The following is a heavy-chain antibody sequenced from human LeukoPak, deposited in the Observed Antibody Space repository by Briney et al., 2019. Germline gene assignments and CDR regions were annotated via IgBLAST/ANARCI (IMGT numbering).Heavy chain of an antibody. CDR1: GYTFTSYA. J-gene: IGHJ3*02. Sequence: ASVKVSCKASGYTFTSYAMHWVRQAPGQRLEWMGWISAGNGNTKYSQKFQGRVTITRDTSASTAYMELSSLRSEDTAVYYCASDYGADHDAFDIWGQGTMVTVSS. D-gene: IGHD4-17*01. V-gene: IGHV1-3*01. CDR3: ASDYGADHDAFDI. CDR2: ISAGNGNT.